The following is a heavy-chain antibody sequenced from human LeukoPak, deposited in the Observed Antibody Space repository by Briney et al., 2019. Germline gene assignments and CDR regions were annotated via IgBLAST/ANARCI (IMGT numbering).Heavy chain of an antibody. V-gene: IGHV3-7*01. D-gene: IGHD5/OR15-5a*01. J-gene: IGHJ2*01. Sequence: GGSLRLSCAASGFTFNNYWMSWVRQAPGKGLEWLANINQDGSEMYYVDSVKGRFTISRDNGKNSLYLQINSLRTDDTAVYYCGTRLYRIMRVRTPNLYFDLWGRGTLVTVSS. CDR3: GTRLYRIMRVRTPNLYFDL. CDR2: INQDGSEM. CDR1: GFTFNNYW.